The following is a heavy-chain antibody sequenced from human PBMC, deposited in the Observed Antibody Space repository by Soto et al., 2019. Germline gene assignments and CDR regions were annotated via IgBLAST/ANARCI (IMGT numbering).Heavy chain of an antibody. Sequence: GGSLRLSCAASGFTFSNAWMSWVRQAPGKGLEWVGRIKSKTDGGTTDYAAPVKGRFTISRDDSKNTLYLQMNSLTTEDPAVYYCTTETSGWSFAYWGQGTLVPVSS. D-gene: IGHD6-19*01. J-gene: IGHJ4*02. CDR2: IKSKTDGGTT. V-gene: IGHV3-15*01. CDR3: TTETSGWSFAY. CDR1: GFTFSNAW.